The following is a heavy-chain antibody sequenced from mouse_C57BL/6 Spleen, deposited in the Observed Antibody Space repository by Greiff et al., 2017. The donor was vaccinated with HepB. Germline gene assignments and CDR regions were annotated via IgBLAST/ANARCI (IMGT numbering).Heavy chain of an antibody. CDR1: GYSFTGYY. Sequence: EVQLQQSGPELVKPGASVKISCKASGYSFTGYYMNWVKQSPEKSLEWIGEINPSTGGTTYNQKFKAKATLTVDKSSSTAYMQLKSLTSEDSAVYYCARRESYDYDHAMDYWGQGTSVTVSS. D-gene: IGHD2-4*01. J-gene: IGHJ4*01. CDR2: INPSTGGT. CDR3: ARRESYDYDHAMDY. V-gene: IGHV1-42*01.